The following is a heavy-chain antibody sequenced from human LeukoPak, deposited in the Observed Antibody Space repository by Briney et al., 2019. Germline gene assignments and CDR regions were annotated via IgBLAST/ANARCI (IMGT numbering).Heavy chain of an antibody. CDR2: ISAYNGNT. Sequence: ASVKVSCKASGYTFTSYGISWVRQAPGQGLEWMGWISAYNGNTNYAQKLQGRVTMTTDTSTSTAYMELRSLRSDDTAVYYCARHDCTGGRCYADFDYWGQGTLVTVSS. J-gene: IGHJ4*02. CDR3: ARHDCTGGRCYADFDY. V-gene: IGHV1-18*01. CDR1: GYTFTSYG. D-gene: IGHD2-15*01.